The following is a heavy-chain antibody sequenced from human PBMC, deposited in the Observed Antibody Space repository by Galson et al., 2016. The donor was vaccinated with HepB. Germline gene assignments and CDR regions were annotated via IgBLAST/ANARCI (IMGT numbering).Heavy chain of an antibody. V-gene: IGHV3-21*01. CDR2: ISSSSIYI. CDR3: ARDSRFGTLDAFDI. J-gene: IGHJ3*02. CDR1: GFNFNRYS. D-gene: IGHD3-10*01. Sequence: SLRLSCAASGFNFNRYSMNWVRQAPGKGLEWVSSISSSSIYIFYADSLKGRFTISRANAKESLYLQMNSPRAGDTAVYYCARDSRFGTLDAFDIWGQGTMVTVSS.